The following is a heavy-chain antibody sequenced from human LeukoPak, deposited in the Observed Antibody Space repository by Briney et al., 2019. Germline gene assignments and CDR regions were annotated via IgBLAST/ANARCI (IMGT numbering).Heavy chain of an antibody. V-gene: IGHV5-51*01. J-gene: IGHJ3*02. CDR3: AVQDIVVVATTTRAFDI. D-gene: IGHD2-15*01. CDR1: GYTFTSYW. Sequence: GESLKISCKGSGYTFTSYWITWVRQMPGKGLEWMGIIYPGDSDTKLSPSFQGQVTIPADKSISTAYLQWNSLKAPATAIYYGAVQDIVVVATTTRAFDIWGQGKMVTVSS. CDR2: IYPGDSDT.